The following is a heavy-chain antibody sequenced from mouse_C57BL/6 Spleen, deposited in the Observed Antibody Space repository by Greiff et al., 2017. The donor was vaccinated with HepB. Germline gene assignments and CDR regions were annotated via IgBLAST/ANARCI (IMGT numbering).Heavy chain of an antibody. J-gene: IGHJ2*01. Sequence: EVKLQQSGPELVKPGASVKISCKASGYTFTDYYMNWVKQSHGKSLEWIGDINPNNGGTSYNQKFKGKATLTVDKSSSTAYMELRSLTSEDSAVYYCARSSITTVVATRFDYWGQGTTLTVSS. D-gene: IGHD1-1*01. CDR2: INPNNGGT. CDR3: ARSSITTVVATRFDY. CDR1: GYTFTDYY. V-gene: IGHV1-26*01.